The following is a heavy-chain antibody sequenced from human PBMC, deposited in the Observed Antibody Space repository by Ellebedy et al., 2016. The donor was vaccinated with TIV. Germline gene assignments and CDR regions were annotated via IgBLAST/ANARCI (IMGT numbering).Heavy chain of an antibody. D-gene: IGHD5-24*01. CDR2: IVGGSGNT. J-gene: IGHJ3*02. Sequence: SVKVSCKASGFTFTSSAVQWVRQARGQRLEWIGWIVGGSGNTNYAQKFQERVTITRDMSTGTAYMELSSLRSEDTAVYYCAAASMATPNAFDIWGQGTMVTVSS. CDR3: AAASMATPNAFDI. V-gene: IGHV1-58*01. CDR1: GFTFTSSA.